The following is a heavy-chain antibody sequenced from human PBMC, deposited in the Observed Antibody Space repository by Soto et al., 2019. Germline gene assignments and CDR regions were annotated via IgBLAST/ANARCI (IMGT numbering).Heavy chain of an antibody. D-gene: IGHD3-22*01. J-gene: IGHJ4*02. V-gene: IGHV4-31*03. CDR1: GGSISSGGYY. CDR3: ARVETNYDSSGYYYSGFDY. CDR2: IYYSGST. Sequence: SETLSLTCTVSGGSISSGGYYWSWIRKHPGKGLEWIGYIYYSGSTYYNPSLKSRVTISVDTSKNQFSLKLSSVTAADTAVYYCARVETNYDSSGYYYSGFDYWGQGTLVTVSS.